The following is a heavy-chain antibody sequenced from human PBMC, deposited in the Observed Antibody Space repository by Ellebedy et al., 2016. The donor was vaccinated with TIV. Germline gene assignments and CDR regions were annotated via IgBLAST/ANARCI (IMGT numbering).Heavy chain of an antibody. CDR3: ATPRSGGCSSSGCYLYYFDY. J-gene: IGHJ4*02. CDR1: GFTFSSYA. V-gene: IGHV3-23*01. Sequence: GGSLRLSXAASGFTFSSYAMSWVRQAPGKGLEWVSAISGSGGSTYYADSVKGRFTISRDNSKNTLYLQMNSLRAEDTAVYYCATPRSGGCSSSGCYLYYFDYWGQGTLVTVSS. CDR2: ISGSGGST. D-gene: IGHD2-2*01.